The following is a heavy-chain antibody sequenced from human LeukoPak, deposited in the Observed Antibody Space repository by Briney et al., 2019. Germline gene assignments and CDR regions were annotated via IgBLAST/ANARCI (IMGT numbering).Heavy chain of an antibody. CDR2: INPSGGST. D-gene: IGHD3-10*01. Sequence: ASVKVSCKASGYTFTSYYMHWVRQAPGQGLEWMGIINPSGGSTSYAQEFQGRVTMTRDTSTSTVYMELSSLRSEDTAVYYCARDGPYYYGSGSYCDYWGQGTLVTVSS. CDR3: ARDGPYYYGSGSYCDY. CDR1: GYTFTSYY. V-gene: IGHV1-46*01. J-gene: IGHJ4*02.